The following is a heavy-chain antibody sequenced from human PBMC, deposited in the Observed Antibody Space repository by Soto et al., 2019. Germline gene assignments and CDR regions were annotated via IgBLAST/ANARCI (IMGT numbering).Heavy chain of an antibody. J-gene: IGHJ3*02. D-gene: IGHD5-12*01. CDR1: GFTFSSYG. CDR3: ATNYSGYAPYAFDI. CDR2: ISYDGSNK. Sequence: GGSLRLSCAASGFTFSSYGMHWVRQAPGKGLEWVAVISYDGSNKYYVDSVKGRFTISRGNSKNTLYLQMNRLRAEDTAVYYCATNYSGYAPYAFDIWGQGTMVNVSS. V-gene: IGHV3-30*03.